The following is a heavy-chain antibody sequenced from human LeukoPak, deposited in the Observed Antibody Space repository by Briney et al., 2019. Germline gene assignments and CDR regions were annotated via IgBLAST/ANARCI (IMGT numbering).Heavy chain of an antibody. V-gene: IGHV4-4*07. CDR1: GGSISSYY. Sequence: TSETLSLTCTVSGGSISSYYWTWIRQPAGKGPEWIGRIHTSGSTNYNPSLKSRVTISVDTSKSQFSLKLSSVTAADTAVYYCARLTNMEKDVTPTYYMDVWGKGTTVTVSS. CDR3: ARLTNMEKDVTPTYYMDV. CDR2: IHTSGST. J-gene: IGHJ6*03. D-gene: IGHD2-8*01.